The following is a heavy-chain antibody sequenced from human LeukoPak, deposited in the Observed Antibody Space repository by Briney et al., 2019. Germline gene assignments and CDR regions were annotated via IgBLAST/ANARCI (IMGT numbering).Heavy chain of an antibody. CDR1: GGSISSGSYY. D-gene: IGHD2-2*01. J-gene: IGHJ3*02. CDR3: ARTLLPATRGAFDI. Sequence: KTSETLSLTCTVSGGSISSGSYYWSWIRQPAGKGPEWIGRINTSGRTNYNPSLESRVTISVDTSKNQFSLNLSSVTAADTAVYYCARTLLPATRGAFDIWGQGTMVTVSS. V-gene: IGHV4-61*02. CDR2: INTSGRT.